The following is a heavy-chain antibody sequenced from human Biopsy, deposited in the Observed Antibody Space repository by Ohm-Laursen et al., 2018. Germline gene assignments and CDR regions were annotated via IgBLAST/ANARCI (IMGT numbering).Heavy chain of an antibody. CDR2: IFYRGST. V-gene: IGHV4-39*01. CDR3: ARDYDTSGYYYVS. J-gene: IGHJ5*02. D-gene: IGHD3-22*01. CDR1: GGSISNNNYY. Sequence: PSDTLSLTCTVSGGSISNNNYYWGWIRQPPGQGLVWIGSIFYRGSTHYKPSLKSRLNISVDTSKNEFSLKLTSATAADTAVYYCARDYDTSGYYYVSWGQGTLVTVSS.